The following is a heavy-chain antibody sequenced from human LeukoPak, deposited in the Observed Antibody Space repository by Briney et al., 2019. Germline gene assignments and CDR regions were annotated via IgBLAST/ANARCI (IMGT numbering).Heavy chain of an antibody. CDR3: AGGRRAVGYCSGGSCYPRSFDI. V-gene: IGHV4-34*01. J-gene: IGHJ3*02. CDR2: GNHSGST. Sequence: SETLSLTCAVYGVSFSAYYWTWIRQPPGKGLEWIGEGNHSGSTNYNPSLKSRVTISVDTSKNQLSLKLSSVTAADTAMFYCAGGRRAVGYCSGGSCYPRSFDIWGQGTMVTVSS. D-gene: IGHD2-15*01. CDR1: GVSFSAYY.